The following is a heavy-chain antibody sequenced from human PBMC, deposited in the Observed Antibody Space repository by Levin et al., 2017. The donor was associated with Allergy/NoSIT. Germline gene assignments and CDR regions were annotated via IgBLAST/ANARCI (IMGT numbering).Heavy chain of an antibody. D-gene: IGHD3-10*01. CDR2: ISSNGGST. V-gene: IGHV3-64D*06. J-gene: IGHJ4*02. CDR3: VKDSRYYGSGSYSSFDY. CDR1: GFTFSSYA. Sequence: GESLKISCSASGFTFSSYAMHWVRQAPGKGLEYVSAISSNGGSTYYADSVKGRFTISRDNSKNTLYLQMSSLRAEDTAVYYCVKDSRYYGSGSYSSFDYWGQGTLVTVSS.